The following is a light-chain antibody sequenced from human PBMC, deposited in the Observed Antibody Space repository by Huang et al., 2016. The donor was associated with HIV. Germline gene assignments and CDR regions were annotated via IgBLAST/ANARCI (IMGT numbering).Light chain of an antibody. CDR3: QQYDNGPIA. J-gene: IGKJ5*01. V-gene: IGKV3-15*01. CDR1: HSVSSN. Sequence: EIVMTQSPATLSVSPGERATLSCRASHSVSSNLAWYQQKHGPAPRLLIYGASTRVTGAPARFSGSGSGTEFTLTISSLQSEDFAVYYCQQYDNGPIAFGQGTRLEI. CDR2: GAS.